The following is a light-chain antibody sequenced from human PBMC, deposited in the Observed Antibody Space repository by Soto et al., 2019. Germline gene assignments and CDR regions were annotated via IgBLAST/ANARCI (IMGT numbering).Light chain of an antibody. CDR3: QQLNSYPNT. CDR1: QGISSY. CDR2: AAS. J-gene: IGKJ2*01. V-gene: IGKV1-9*01. Sequence: DIQLTQSPSFLSASVGDRVTITCRASQGISSYLAWYQQKPGKAPKLLIYAASTLQSGVPSRFSGSGSGTEFTLTISNLQPEDCVTYYCQQLNSYPNTFGQGTKLEIK.